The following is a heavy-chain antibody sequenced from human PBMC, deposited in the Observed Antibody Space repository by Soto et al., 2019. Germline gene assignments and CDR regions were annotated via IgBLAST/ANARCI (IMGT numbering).Heavy chain of an antibody. CDR1: GFTFRSYI. CDR3: ARDLNPGYNSAWGRDRDH. J-gene: IGHJ4*02. CDR2: ITSSSDYI. V-gene: IGHV3-21*01. D-gene: IGHD3-16*01. Sequence: GSLSLSCAASGFTFRSYIMNWVRQAPGKGLEWVASITSSSDYIWYADSVKGRFTISRDSATTSVYLQMNSLRVEYTALYFCARDLNPGYNSAWGRDRDHWGQGTRVTVAS.